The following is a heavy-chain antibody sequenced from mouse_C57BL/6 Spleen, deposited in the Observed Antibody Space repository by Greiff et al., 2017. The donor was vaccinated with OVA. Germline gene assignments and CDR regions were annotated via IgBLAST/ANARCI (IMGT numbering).Heavy chain of an antibody. CDR2: IRSKSNNYAT. J-gene: IGHJ4*01. Sequence: EVKLMESGGGLVQPKGSLKLSCAASGFSFNTYAMNWVRQAPGKGLEWVARIRSKSNNYATYYADSVKDRFTISRDDSESMLYLQMNNLKTEDTAMYYCVRHSVEGAMDYWGQGTSVTVSS. D-gene: IGHD1-1*01. CDR1: GFSFNTYA. V-gene: IGHV10-1*01. CDR3: VRHSVEGAMDY.